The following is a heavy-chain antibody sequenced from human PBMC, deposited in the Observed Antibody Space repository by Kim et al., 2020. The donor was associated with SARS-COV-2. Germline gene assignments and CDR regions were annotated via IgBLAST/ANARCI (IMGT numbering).Heavy chain of an antibody. D-gene: IGHD2-21*02. Sequence: GGSLRLSCAASGFTFSSYGMHWVRQAPGKGLEWVAVISYDGSNKYYADSVKGRFTISRDNSKNTLYLQMNSLRAEDTAVYYCVKDHGRRLLPHYYYGMDVWGQGTTVTVSS. CDR3: VKDHGRRLLPHYYYGMDV. CDR1: GFTFSSYG. CDR2: ISYDGSNK. V-gene: IGHV3-30*18. J-gene: IGHJ6*02.